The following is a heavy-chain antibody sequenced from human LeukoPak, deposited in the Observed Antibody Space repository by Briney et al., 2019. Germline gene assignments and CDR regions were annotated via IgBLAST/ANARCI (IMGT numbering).Heavy chain of an antibody. CDR3: ARGFEYYYYMDV. D-gene: IGHD3-16*01. V-gene: IGHV4-59*02. CDR2: IYYSGST. CDR1: GGSVSSHY. Sequence: PSETLSLTCTVSGGSVSSHYWSWIRQPPGKGLEWIGYIYYSGSTNYNPSLKSRVTISVDTSKNQFSLKLSSVTAADTAVYYCARGFEYYYYMDVWGKGTTVTVSS. J-gene: IGHJ6*03.